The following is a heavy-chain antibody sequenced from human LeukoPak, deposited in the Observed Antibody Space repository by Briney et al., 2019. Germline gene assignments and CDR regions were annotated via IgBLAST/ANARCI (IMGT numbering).Heavy chain of an antibody. J-gene: IGHJ6*03. V-gene: IGHV3-11*04. D-gene: IGHD2-15*01. CDR2: TSSSGSTI. CDR3: ARDRGYCSGGSCYSGFAHYYYYYYMDV. CDR1: GFTFSDYY. Sequence: SGGSLRLSRAASGFTFSDYYMSWIRQAPGKGLEWVSYTSSSGSTIYYADSVKGRFTISRDNAKNSLYLQMNSLRAEDTAVYYCARDRGYCSGGSCYSGFAHYYYYYYMDVWGKGTTVTVSS.